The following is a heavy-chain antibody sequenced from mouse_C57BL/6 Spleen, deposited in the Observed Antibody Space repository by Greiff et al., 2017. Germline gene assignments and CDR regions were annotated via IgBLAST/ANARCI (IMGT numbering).Heavy chain of an antibody. Sequence: QVQLQQPGAELVRPGSSVKLSCKASGYTFTSYWMHWVQQRPIQGLEWIGNIDPSDSDTHSNQKFKDKATLTVDKSSSTAYMQLSSLTSEDSAVYYCARGDDGYYVGAMDYWGQGTSVTVSS. CDR3: ARGDDGYYVGAMDY. J-gene: IGHJ4*01. V-gene: IGHV1-52*01. CDR2: IDPSDSDT. CDR1: GYTFTSYW. D-gene: IGHD2-3*01.